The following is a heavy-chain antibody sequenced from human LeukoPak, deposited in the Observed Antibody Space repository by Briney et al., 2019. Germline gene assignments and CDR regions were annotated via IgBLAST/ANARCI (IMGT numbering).Heavy chain of an antibody. J-gene: IGHJ5*02. CDR3: ARDEKDIVVVPAAMPGFDP. V-gene: IGHV1-2*02. D-gene: IGHD2-2*01. CDR2: INPNSGGT. Sequence: ASVKVSCKASGYTFTGYYMHWVRQAPGLGLEWMGWINPNSGGTNYAQKFQGRVTMTRDTSISTAYMELSRLRSDDTAVYYCARDEKDIVVVPAAMPGFDPWGQGTLVTVSS. CDR1: GYTFTGYY.